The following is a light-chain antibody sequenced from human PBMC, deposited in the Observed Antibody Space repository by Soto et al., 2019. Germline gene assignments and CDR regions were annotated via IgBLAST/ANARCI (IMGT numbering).Light chain of an antibody. CDR3: QSYDSSLSGVV. J-gene: IGLJ2*01. CDR2: YNN. Sequence: QSVLTQPPSVSGAPGQRVTISCTGSSSNIGAGYDVHWYQQLPGTAPKLLIYYNNNRPSGVPDRFSGSKSGTSASLAITGLQAEDEADHYCQSYDSSLSGVVFGGGTKLTVL. CDR1: SSNIGAGYD. V-gene: IGLV1-40*01.